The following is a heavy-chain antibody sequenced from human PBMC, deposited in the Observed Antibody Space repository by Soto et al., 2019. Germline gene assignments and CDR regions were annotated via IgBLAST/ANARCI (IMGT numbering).Heavy chain of an antibody. D-gene: IGHD6-13*01. J-gene: IGHJ4*02. CDR2: IYYSGST. CDR1: GDSVSSGSYF. Sequence: SETLSLTCIVSGDSVSSGSYFWYWIRQPPGKGLEWIGYIYYSGSTSYNPSLKSRVTISVDTSKNQFSLRLRSVTAEDTAVYYCARASETNSSWPSLEYWGQGALVTVSS. V-gene: IGHV4-61*01. CDR3: ARASETNSSWPSLEY.